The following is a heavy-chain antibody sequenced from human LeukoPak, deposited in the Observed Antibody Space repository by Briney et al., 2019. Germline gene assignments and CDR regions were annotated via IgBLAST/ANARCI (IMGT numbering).Heavy chain of an antibody. CDR1: GFTFSDYY. Sequence: GGSLRLSCAASGFTFSDYYMSWIRQAPGKGLEWVSYISSSGSTIYYADSVKGRFTISRDNAKNSPYLQMNSLRAEDTAVYYCARQKDIVVVPAAPIDYWGQGTLVTVSS. CDR2: ISSSGSTI. D-gene: IGHD2-2*01. CDR3: ARQKDIVVVPAAPIDY. V-gene: IGHV3-11*01. J-gene: IGHJ4*02.